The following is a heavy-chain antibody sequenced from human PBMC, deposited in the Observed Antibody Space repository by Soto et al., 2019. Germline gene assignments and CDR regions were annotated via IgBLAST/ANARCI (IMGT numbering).Heavy chain of an antibody. CDR2: IHVSGST. J-gene: IGHJ6*02. CDR3: ARDGHGMDV. CDR1: GGSVSSGSYQ. V-gene: IGHV4-61*01. Sequence: SETLSLTCTVSGGSVSSGSYQWAWIRQPPGKGLEWIGYIHVSGSTNDNPSLKGRVTTSIDTSKNQFSLKLSSVTAADTAVYYCARDGHGMDVWGQGTKVTVSS.